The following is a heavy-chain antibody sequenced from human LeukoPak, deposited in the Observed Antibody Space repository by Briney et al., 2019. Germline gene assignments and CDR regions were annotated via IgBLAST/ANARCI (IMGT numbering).Heavy chain of an antibody. CDR3: AKEPASSGWFDP. CDR2: ISGDGTRT. D-gene: IGHD6-19*01. V-gene: IGHV3-23*01. J-gene: IGHJ5*02. CDR1: GFSFSSYA. Sequence: GGSLRLSCAASGFSFSSYAMTWARQAPVKGLEWVSAISGDGTRTYYADSVKGRFTISRDNSKNTLYLEMNSLRAEDTAVYYCAKEPASSGWFDPWGQGTLVAVSS.